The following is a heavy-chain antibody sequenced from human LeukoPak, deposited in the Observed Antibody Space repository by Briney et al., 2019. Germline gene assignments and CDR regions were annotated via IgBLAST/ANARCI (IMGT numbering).Heavy chain of an antibody. CDR1: GFTFSSYA. CDR2: ISGSGGST. D-gene: IGHD6-13*01. CDR3: AKEGGYSSSWYAGSWFDP. V-gene: IGHV3-23*01. J-gene: IGHJ5*02. Sequence: GGSLRLSRAASGFTFSSYAMSWVRQAPGKGLEWVSAISGSGGSTYYADSVKGRFTISRDNSKNTLYLQMNSLRAEDTAVYYCAKEGGYSSSWYAGSWFDPWGQGTLVTVSS.